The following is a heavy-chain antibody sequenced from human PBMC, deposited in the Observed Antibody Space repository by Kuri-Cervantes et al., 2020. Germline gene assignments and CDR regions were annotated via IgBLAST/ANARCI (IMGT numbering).Heavy chain of an antibody. CDR3: TTEGYGGY. Sequence: LSLTCAASGFTFSSYAMHWVRQAPGKGLEWVAVISYDGSNKYYADSVKGRFTISRDNSKNTLYLQMNSLKTEDTAVYYCTTEGYGGYWGQGTLVTVSS. J-gene: IGHJ4*02. CDR1: GFTFSSYA. D-gene: IGHD5-12*01. V-gene: IGHV3-30*07. CDR2: ISYDGSNK.